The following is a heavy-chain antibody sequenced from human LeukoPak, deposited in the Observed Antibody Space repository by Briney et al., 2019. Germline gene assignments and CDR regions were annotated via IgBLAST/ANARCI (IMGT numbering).Heavy chain of an antibody. CDR3: ARERDSYDSSGYYDYFFYYMDV. Sequence: SETLSLTCTVSGGSISSYYWNWIRQPAGKGLEWIGRIYSSGSTNYNPSLKSRVTMSVDTSKNQFSLKLSSVTAADTAVYYCARERDSYDSSGYYDYFFYYMDVWRKGTTVTVSS. CDR1: GGSISSYY. J-gene: IGHJ6*03. CDR2: IYSSGST. V-gene: IGHV4-4*07. D-gene: IGHD3-22*01.